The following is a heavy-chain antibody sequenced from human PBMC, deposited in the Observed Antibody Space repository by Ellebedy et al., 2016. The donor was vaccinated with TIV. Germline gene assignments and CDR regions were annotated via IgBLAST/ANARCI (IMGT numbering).Heavy chain of an antibody. D-gene: IGHD4-17*01. CDR1: GYTFTGYY. Sequence: AASVKVSCKASGYTFTGYYIHWVRQAPGQGLEWMGWINPNSGGTNYAQKLQGRVTMTRDISTNTAYMELRSLRSDDTAVFYCTRGPYGINGWFDSWGQGTLVTVSS. CDR3: TRGPYGINGWFDS. CDR2: INPNSGGT. V-gene: IGHV1-2*02. J-gene: IGHJ5*01.